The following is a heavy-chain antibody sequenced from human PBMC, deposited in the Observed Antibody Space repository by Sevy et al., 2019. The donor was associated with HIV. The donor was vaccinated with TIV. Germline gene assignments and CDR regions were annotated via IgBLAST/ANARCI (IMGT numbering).Heavy chain of an antibody. CDR1: GYTFTSYD. V-gene: IGHV1-8*01. D-gene: IGHD4-17*01. CDR2: MNPNRGNT. CDR3: TSALYGDYRVSSFDI. Sequence: ASVKVSCKASGYTFTSYDINWVRQATGQGLEWMGWMNPNRGNTGYAQKFQGRVTMTRNTSISTAYRLLSSVRSEVTAVYYCTSALYGDYRVSSFDIWGQGTMLTVSS. J-gene: IGHJ3*02.